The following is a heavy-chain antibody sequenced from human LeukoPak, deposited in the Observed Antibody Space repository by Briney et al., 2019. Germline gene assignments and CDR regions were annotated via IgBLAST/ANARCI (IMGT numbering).Heavy chain of an antibody. D-gene: IGHD3-3*01. CDR1: GGSISSYY. Sequence: PSETLSLTCTVSGGSISSYYWSWIRQPAGKGLEWIGRIYTSGSTNYNPSLKSRVTMSVDTSKNQFSLKLSSVTAADTAVCYCARDRDSGVVTPFDYWGQGTLVTVSS. V-gene: IGHV4-4*07. CDR3: ARDRDSGVVTPFDY. CDR2: IYTSGST. J-gene: IGHJ4*02.